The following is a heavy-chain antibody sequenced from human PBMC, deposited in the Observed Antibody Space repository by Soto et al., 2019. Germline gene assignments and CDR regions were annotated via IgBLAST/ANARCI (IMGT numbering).Heavy chain of an antibody. J-gene: IGHJ3*02. Sequence: EVQLVESGGGLVQPGGSLRLSCAASGFTFSSYDMHWVRQATGKGLEWVSAIGTAGDTYYPGSVKGRFTISRENAKNSRFLQMNSLRGEDTAVYYCARASREVVTVEFDIWGQGTMVTVSS. CDR3: ARASREVVTVEFDI. CDR2: IGTAGDT. CDR1: GFTFSSYD. D-gene: IGHD2-21*02. V-gene: IGHV3-13*01.